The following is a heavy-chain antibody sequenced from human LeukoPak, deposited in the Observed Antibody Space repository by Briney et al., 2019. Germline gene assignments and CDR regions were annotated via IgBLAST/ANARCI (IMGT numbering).Heavy chain of an antibody. CDR2: IIPIFGTA. V-gene: IGHV1-69*13. J-gene: IGHJ4*02. CDR3: ARAGLRFLEWNYFDY. CDR1: GGTFSSYA. D-gene: IGHD3-3*01. Sequence: SVKVSCKASGGTFSSYAISWVRQAPGQGLEWMGGIIPIFGTANYAQKFQGRVTITADESTSTAYMELSSLRSEDTAVYYCARAGLRFLEWNYFDYWGQGTLVTVSS.